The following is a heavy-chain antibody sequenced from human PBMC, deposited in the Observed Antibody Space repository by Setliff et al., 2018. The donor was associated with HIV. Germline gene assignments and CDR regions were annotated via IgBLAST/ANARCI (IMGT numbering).Heavy chain of an antibody. J-gene: IGHJ4*02. CDR3: ARPRNGYYHLEY. Sequence: ASVMVSCKASGYIFSNYEINWVRQATGQGLEWMGWVNPKSVSTGYAPNFQGRVTMTWNTSINTAYMELSSLRSEDTAVYFCARPRNGYYHLEYWGQGTPVTVSS. CDR1: GYIFSNYE. CDR2: VNPKSVST. V-gene: IGHV1-8*01. D-gene: IGHD3-3*01.